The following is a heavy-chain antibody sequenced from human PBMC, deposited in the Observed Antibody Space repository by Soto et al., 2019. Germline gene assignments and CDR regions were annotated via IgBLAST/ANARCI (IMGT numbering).Heavy chain of an antibody. J-gene: IGHJ4*02. D-gene: IGHD6-13*01. CDR2: INAGNGNT. CDR1: GYTFTSYA. Sequence: QVQLVQSGAEVKKPGASVKVSCKASGYTFTSYAMHWVRQARGQRLEWMGWINAGNGNTKYSQKFQGRVTITRDTSASTAYMELSSLRSEDTAVYYCARDNGSSWNFDYWGQGTLVTVSS. CDR3: ARDNGSSWNFDY. V-gene: IGHV1-3*01.